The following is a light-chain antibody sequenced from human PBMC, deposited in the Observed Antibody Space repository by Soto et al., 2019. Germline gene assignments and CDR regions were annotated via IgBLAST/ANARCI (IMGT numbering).Light chain of an antibody. CDR1: QSVLYSPNNKNY. CDR3: QQYYTNSWS. J-gene: IGKJ1*01. CDR2: WAS. Sequence: DIQMTQSPFSLSVSLGERATINCKSSQSVLYSPNNKNYLAWYQHKPGQPPKMLIYWASIRESGVPDRFSGSGSGTDFTLTSSSLQSEDVAVYYCQQYYTNSWSFGQGTKVDIK. V-gene: IGKV4-1*01.